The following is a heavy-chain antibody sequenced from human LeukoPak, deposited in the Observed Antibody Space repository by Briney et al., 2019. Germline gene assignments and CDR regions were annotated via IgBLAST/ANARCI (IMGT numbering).Heavy chain of an antibody. CDR2: LEGSNDDT. V-gene: IGHV3-23*01. Sequence: GGSLRLSCVASGFAFSNYAMSWVRQAPGKGLEWVSSLEGSNDDTHYADSVKGRFTISRDNSKDTLFLQMSSLRPDDTAVYYCAKDGVAANGHWDWLDPWGQGTLVTVSS. D-gene: IGHD2-15*01. CDR3: AKDGVAANGHWDWLDP. J-gene: IGHJ5*02. CDR1: GFAFSNYA.